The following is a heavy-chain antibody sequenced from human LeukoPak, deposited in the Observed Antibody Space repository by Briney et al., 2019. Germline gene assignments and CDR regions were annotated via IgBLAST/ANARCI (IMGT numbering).Heavy chain of an antibody. Sequence: ASVKVSCKASGYTFTGYYMHWVRQAPGQGLEWVGWINPNSGGTNYAQKFQGRVTMTRDTSISTAYMELSRLRSDDTAVYYCARGGMTTVTRGDLDYWGQGTLVTVSS. CDR2: INPNSGGT. CDR1: GYTFTGYY. J-gene: IGHJ4*02. CDR3: ARGGMTTVTRGDLDY. D-gene: IGHD4-17*01. V-gene: IGHV1-2*02.